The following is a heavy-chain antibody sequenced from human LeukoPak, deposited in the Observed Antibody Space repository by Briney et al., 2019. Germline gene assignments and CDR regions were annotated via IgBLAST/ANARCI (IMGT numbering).Heavy chain of an antibody. CDR3: ARDRVMVDLGYCSGTSCPPPDWFDP. CDR1: GYTFTSYG. Sequence: GASVKVSCKASGYTFTSYGISWVRQAPGQGLEWMGWISAYNGNTNYGQNLQGRVTMTTDTSTSTAYMELRSLRSDDTAVYYCARDRVMVDLGYCSGTSCPPPDWFDPWGQGTLVTVSS. J-gene: IGHJ5*02. V-gene: IGHV1-18*01. CDR2: ISAYNGNT. D-gene: IGHD2-2*01.